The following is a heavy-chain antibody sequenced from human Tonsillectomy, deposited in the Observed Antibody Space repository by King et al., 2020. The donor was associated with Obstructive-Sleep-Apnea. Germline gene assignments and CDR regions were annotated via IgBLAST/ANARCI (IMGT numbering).Heavy chain of an antibody. D-gene: IGHD5-12*01. Sequence: QLQESGPGLVKPSETLSLTCTVSGYSISSGYYWGWIRQPPGKGLEWTGSIYHSGITYYNPSLKSRVTISVDMSQNQFSLKLSSVTAADTAVYYCARTVVPTMEDWFDPWGQGTLVTVSS. CDR1: GYSISSGYY. CDR2: IYHSGIT. V-gene: IGHV4-38-2*02. CDR3: ARTVVPTMEDWFDP. J-gene: IGHJ5*02.